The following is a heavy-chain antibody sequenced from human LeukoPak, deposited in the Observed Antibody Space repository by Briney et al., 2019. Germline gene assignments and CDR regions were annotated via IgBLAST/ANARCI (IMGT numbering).Heavy chain of an antibody. D-gene: IGHD6-19*01. CDR1: GFTFSSYA. V-gene: IGHV3-23*01. CDR3: AKGENSGWYLLPSTLDY. CDR2: ISGSGGST. J-gene: IGHJ4*02. Sequence: QAGGSLRLSCAASGFTFSSYAMSWVRQAPGKGLEWVSAISGSGGSTYYADSVKGRFTISRDNSKSTLYLQMNSLRAEDTAVYYCAKGENSGWYLLPSTLDYWGQGTLVTVSS.